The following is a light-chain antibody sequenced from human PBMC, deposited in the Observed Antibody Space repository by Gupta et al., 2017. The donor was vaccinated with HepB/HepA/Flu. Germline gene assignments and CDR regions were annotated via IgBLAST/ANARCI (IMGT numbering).Light chain of an antibody. CDR2: DAS. J-gene: IGKJ2*01. CDR1: QSVSRY. V-gene: IGKV3-11*01. Sequence: EIVLTQSPATLSLSPGERATLSCRASQSVSRYLTWYQQRPGQAPRLLIYDASKRATGIAVRFSGGGSGTEFTLTICGREPEDFAVYYCQQRSNWPYTFGQGTPVEIK. CDR3: QQRSNWPYT.